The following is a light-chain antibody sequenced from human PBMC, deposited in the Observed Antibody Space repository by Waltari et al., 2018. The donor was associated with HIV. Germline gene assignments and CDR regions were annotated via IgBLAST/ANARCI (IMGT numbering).Light chain of an antibody. CDR3: QVWDSSTGV. CDR1: NIGSKN. J-gene: IGLJ2*01. V-gene: IGLV3-9*01. CDR2: RDS. Sequence: SYELTQPLSVSVALGQTARITCGGNNIGSKNVHWYHHKPGLAPVLVIYRDSNRPSGIPARFSASNSGNTATLTISRAQAGDEADYYCQVWDSSTGVFGGGTKLTFL.